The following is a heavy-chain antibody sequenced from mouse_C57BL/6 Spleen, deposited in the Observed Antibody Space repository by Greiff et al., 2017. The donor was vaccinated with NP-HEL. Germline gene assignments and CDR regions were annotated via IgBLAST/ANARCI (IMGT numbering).Heavy chain of an antibody. D-gene: IGHD2-3*01. V-gene: IGHV1-42*01. Sequence: VQLQQSGPELVKPGASVKISCKASGYSFTGYYMNWVKQSPEKSLEWIGEINPSTGGTTYNQKFKAKATLTVDKSSSTAYMQLKSLTSEDSAVXYCASSDGYPCYWGQGTTLTVSS. J-gene: IGHJ2*01. CDR1: GYSFTGYY. CDR3: ASSDGYPCY. CDR2: INPSTGGT.